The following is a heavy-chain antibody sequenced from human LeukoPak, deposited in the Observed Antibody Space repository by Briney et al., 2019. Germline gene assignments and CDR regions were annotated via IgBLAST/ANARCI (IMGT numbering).Heavy chain of an antibody. D-gene: IGHD2-2*01. J-gene: IGHJ5*02. CDR2: ISGSGGST. CDR3: AKLVLPAAIMSPYNWFDP. Sequence: GGSLRLSCAASGFTFSSYPMSWVRQAPRKGLESVSAISGSGGSTYYADSIKGRFTISRDNSKNTLFLQMDSLRAEDTAVYYCAKLVLPAAIMSPYNWFDPWGQGTLVIVSS. V-gene: IGHV3-23*01. CDR1: GFTFSSYP.